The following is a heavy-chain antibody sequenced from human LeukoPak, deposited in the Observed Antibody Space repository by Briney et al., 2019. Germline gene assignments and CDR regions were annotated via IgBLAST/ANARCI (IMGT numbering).Heavy chain of an antibody. V-gene: IGHV3-30-3*01. D-gene: IGHD6-13*01. Sequence: GGSLRLSCAASGFTFSSYVMHWVRQAPGKGLEWVAVISYDGSNKYYADPVKGRFTISRDNSKNTLYLQMNSLRAEDTAVYYCARDSLYSSSWRTFDYWGQGTLVTVSS. CDR3: ARDSLYSSSWRTFDY. J-gene: IGHJ4*02. CDR2: ISYDGSNK. CDR1: GFTFSSYV.